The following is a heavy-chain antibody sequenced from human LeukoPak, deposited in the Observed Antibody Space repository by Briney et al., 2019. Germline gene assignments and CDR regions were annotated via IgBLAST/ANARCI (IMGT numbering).Heavy chain of an antibody. J-gene: IGHJ4*02. CDR3: ARGPKSHLPLES. Sequence: ASVKVSCKSSGFTFTDEYIHWVRQAPGQGLEWMGWINPYSGAINYAQKFQGRVTLTRDTSISTAYMELSRLTSGDTAVYYCARGPKSHLPLESCGQGTLVTASS. V-gene: IGHV1-2*02. CDR1: GFTFTDEY. CDR2: INPYSGAI.